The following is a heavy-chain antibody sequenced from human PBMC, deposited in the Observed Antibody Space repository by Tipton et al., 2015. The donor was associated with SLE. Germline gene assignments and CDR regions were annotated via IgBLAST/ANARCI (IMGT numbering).Heavy chain of an antibody. D-gene: IGHD3-9*01. V-gene: IGHV4-34*01. CDR3: ARLPPLYDILTGSGYYYGMDV. J-gene: IGHJ6*02. CDR2: INHTGST. Sequence: TLSLTCAVYGGSFSGYYWSWIRQPPGKGLEWIGEINHTGSTNYNPSLKSRVTISVDTSKNQFSLKLSSVTAADTAVYYCARLPPLYDILTGSGYYYGMDVWGQGTTVTVSS. CDR1: GGSFSGYY.